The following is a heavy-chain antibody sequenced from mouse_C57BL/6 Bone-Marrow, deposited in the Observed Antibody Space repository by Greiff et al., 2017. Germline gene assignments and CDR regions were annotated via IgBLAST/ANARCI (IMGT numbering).Heavy chain of an antibody. D-gene: IGHD1-2*01. Sequence: ESGAELVRPGTSVKMSCKASGYTFTNYWIGWAKQRPGHGLEWIGDIYPGGGYTNYNEKFKGKATLTADKSSSTAYMQFSSLTSEDSAIYYCARGGYGGYAMDYWGQGTSVTVSS. CDR2: IYPGGGYT. V-gene: IGHV1-63*01. CDR3: ARGGYGGYAMDY. CDR1: GYTFTNYW. J-gene: IGHJ4*01.